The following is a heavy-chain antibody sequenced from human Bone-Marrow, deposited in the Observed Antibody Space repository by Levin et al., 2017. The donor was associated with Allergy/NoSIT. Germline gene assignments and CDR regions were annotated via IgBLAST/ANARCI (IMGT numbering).Heavy chain of an antibody. J-gene: IGHJ4*02. CDR2: IFPGDSDT. V-gene: IGHV5-51*01. Sequence: GESLKISCAFSGDTFTSYWIGWVRQMPGKGLEWMGFIFPGDSDTRYSPSFEGQVTISADNSISTAYLQWRSLKASDTAMYFCARFLIRGAHYDSSIRGSFDYWGQGTLVTVSS. CDR3: ARFLIRGAHYDSSIRGSFDY. D-gene: IGHD3-22*01. CDR1: GDTFTSYW.